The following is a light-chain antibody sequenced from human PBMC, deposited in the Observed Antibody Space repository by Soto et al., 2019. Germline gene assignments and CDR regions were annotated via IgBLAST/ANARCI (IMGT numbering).Light chain of an antibody. V-gene: IGKV3-20*01. CDR1: QSINDKC. CDR2: AAS. J-gene: IGKJ1*01. Sequence: EIVLTQSPGTLSLSPGERATLSCRASQSINDKCLAWYRQTPGQAPRLLIYAASVRGTGIPDRFSGSGSGTDFTLTISRLEPEDFAVYYCQHYGTSTGTFGQGTKVEIK. CDR3: QHYGTSTGT.